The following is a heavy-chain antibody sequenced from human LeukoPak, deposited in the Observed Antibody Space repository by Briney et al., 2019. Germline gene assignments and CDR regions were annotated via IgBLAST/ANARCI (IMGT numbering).Heavy chain of an antibody. CDR2: INPSGGST. CDR3: ARDLRFGEWKVQV. V-gene: IGHV1-46*01. J-gene: IGHJ3*01. D-gene: IGHD3-10*01. Sequence: ASVTLSCKASGYRLTDYYMHWVRQAPGQGLEWMGIINPSGGSTSYAQKFQGRVTMTRDTSTSTVYMELSSLRSEDTAVYYCARDLRFGEWKVQVWGQGTMVTVSS. CDR1: GYRLTDYY.